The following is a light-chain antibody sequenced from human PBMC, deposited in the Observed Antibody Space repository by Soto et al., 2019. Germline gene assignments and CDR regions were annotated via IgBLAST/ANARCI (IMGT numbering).Light chain of an antibody. V-gene: IGLV2-11*01. CDR3: CSYAGSYKGYV. Sequence: QSALTQPRSVSGSPGQSVTISCTGTSSDVGGYNYVSWYQQHPGKAPKLMIYDVSKRPSGVPDRFSGSKSGNTASLTISGLQAEDEVDYYCCSYAGSYKGYVFGTGTKVTVL. CDR2: DVS. J-gene: IGLJ1*01. CDR1: SSDVGGYNY.